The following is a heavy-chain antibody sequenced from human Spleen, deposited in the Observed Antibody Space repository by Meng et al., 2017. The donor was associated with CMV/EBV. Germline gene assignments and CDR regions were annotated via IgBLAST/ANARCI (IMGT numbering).Heavy chain of an antibody. CDR3: ARGGAGSYCNSDSCYDGDWFGP. CDR1: YY. D-gene: IGHD2-2*01. CDR2: INPSDGST. J-gene: IGHJ5*02. Sequence: YYIHWVRQATGQGLEWMGLINPSDGSTTHAQKFQGRVTMTSDTSTSTVYMELSSLRSEDTAVYYCARGGAGSYCNSDSCYDGDWFGPWGQGTLVTVSS. V-gene: IGHV1-46*01.